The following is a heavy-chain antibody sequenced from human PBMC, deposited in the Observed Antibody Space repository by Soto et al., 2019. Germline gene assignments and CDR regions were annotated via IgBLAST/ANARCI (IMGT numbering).Heavy chain of an antibody. J-gene: IGHJ4*02. CDR3: ARDRSFWSGYIDYFDY. V-gene: IGHV3-21*01. CDR1: GFTFSSYS. CDR2: ISSSSSYI. Sequence: GGSLRLSCAASGFTFSSYSMNWVRQAPGKGLEWVSSISSSSSYIYYADSVKGRFTISRDNAKNSLYLQMNSLRAEDTVVYYCARDRSFWSGYIDYFDYWGQGTLVTVSS. D-gene: IGHD3-3*01.